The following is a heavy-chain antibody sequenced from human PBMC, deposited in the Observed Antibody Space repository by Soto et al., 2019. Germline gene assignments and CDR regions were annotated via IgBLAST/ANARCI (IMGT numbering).Heavy chain of an antibody. J-gene: IGHJ4*02. D-gene: IGHD2-15*01. V-gene: IGHV3-30*18. Sequence: QVQLVESGGGVVQPGRSLRLSCAASGFTFSSYGMHWVRQAPGKGLEWVAVISYDGSNKYYADSVKGRFTISRDNSKNTLYLQMNSLRAEDTAVYYCAKGIHIVVVSAFDYWGQGTLVTVYS. CDR2: ISYDGSNK. CDR3: AKGIHIVVVSAFDY. CDR1: GFTFSSYG.